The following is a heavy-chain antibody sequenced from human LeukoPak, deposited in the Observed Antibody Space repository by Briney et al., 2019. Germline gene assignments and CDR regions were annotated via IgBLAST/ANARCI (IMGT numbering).Heavy chain of an antibody. V-gene: IGHV3-21*01. CDR2: ISSSSSYI. CDR1: GFTFSSYS. D-gene: IGHD3-3*02. CDR3: ARIRSFKYFDY. J-gene: IGHJ4*02. Sequence: GGSLRLSCAASGFTFSSYSMNWVRRAPGKGLEWVSSISSSSSYIYYADSVKGRFTISRDNAKNSLYLQMNSLRAEDTAVYYCARIRSFKYFDYWGQGTLVTVSS.